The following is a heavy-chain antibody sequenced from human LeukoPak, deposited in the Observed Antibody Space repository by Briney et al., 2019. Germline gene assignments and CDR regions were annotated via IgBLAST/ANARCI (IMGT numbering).Heavy chain of an antibody. CDR3: TRGGEFPGY. D-gene: IGHD3-10*01. V-gene: IGHV3-49*04. Sequence: PGGSLRLSCAASGFTFSSYAMSRVRQAPGKGLEWVGFIRSKAYGGTTEYTASVNGRFTISRDDSKSIAYLQMNSLKTEDTAVYYCTRGGEFPGYWGQGTLVTVSS. CDR1: GFTFSSYA. J-gene: IGHJ4*02. CDR2: IRSKAYGGTT.